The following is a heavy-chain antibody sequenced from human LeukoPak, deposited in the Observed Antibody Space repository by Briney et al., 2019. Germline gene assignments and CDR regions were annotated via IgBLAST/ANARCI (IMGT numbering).Heavy chain of an antibody. V-gene: IGHV1-2*02. CDR1: GYTFTGYY. D-gene: IGHD2-2*01. CDR3: ARAPYCSSTSCHKNWFDP. CDR2: INPNSGGT. J-gene: IGHJ5*02. Sequence: GASVKVSCKASGYTFTGYYMHWVRQAPGQGLEWMGWINPNSGGTNYAQKFQGRVPMTRDTSISTAYMELSRLRSDDTAVYYCARAPYCSSTSCHKNWFDPWGQGTLVTVSS.